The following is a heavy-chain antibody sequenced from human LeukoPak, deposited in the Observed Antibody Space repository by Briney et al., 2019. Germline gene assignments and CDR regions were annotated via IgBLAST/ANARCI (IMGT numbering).Heavy chain of an antibody. Sequence: GRSLRLSCAASGFTFSSYAMHWVRQAPGKGLEWVAVISYDGSNKYYADSVKGRFTIYKDNSKNTLYLQMNSLRAEDTSVYYCARASVEDAFDIWGQGTMVTVSS. J-gene: IGHJ3*02. CDR1: GFTFSSYA. V-gene: IGHV3-30-3*01. CDR3: ARASVEDAFDI. CDR2: ISYDGSNK. D-gene: IGHD1-1*01.